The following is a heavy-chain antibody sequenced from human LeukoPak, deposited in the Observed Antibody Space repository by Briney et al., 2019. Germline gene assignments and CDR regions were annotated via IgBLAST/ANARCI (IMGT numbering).Heavy chain of an antibody. D-gene: IGHD3-10*01. CDR3: TTEPITMLRGVIIPYYGMDV. Sequence: PGGSLRLSCVVSGFTFINAWMSWVRHAPGNWLEWVGRIKTKTDGGTTDYAAPVTGRFTISRDDSKNTLFLQMNSLKTEDTAVYYCTTEPITMLRGVIIPYYGMDVWGQGTTVTVSS. J-gene: IGHJ6*02. V-gene: IGHV3-15*01. CDR1: GFTFINAW. CDR2: IKTKTDGGTT.